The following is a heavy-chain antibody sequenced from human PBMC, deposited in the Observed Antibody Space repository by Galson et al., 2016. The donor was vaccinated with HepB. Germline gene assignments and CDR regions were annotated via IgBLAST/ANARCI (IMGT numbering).Heavy chain of an antibody. D-gene: IGHD2-2*01. J-gene: IGHJ6*02. Sequence: SLRLSCAASGFTFSSYGMHWVRQAPGKGLEWVAVIWYDGSNKYYADSVKGRFTISRDNSKNTLYLQMNSLRAEDTAVYYCAGGRPYCSSTSCYPAYYYYYGMDVWGQGIAVTVSS. CDR1: GFTFSSYG. CDR3: AGGRPYCSSTSCYPAYYYYYGMDV. CDR2: IWYDGSNK. V-gene: IGHV3-33*01.